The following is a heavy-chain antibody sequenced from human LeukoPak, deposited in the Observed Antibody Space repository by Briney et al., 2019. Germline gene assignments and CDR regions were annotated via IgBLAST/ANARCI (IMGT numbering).Heavy chain of an antibody. CDR2: ISGSGGST. D-gene: IGHD3-22*01. Sequence: GGSLRLSCAASGFTFSSYAMSWVRQAPGKGLEWVSAISGSGGSTYYADSVKGRFTISRDNSKNTLYLRMNSLRAEDTAVYYCAKGDDSSGYYPVWGQGTLVTVSS. V-gene: IGHV3-23*01. CDR3: AKGDDSSGYYPV. J-gene: IGHJ4*02. CDR1: GFTFSSYA.